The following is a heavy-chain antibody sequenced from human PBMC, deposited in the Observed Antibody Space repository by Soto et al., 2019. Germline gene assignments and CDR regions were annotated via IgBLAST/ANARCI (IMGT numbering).Heavy chain of an antibody. Sequence: EVQLLESGGGLVQPGGSLRLSCAASGFTFSSYAMSWVRQAPGKGLEWVSVISGSGDSTYYADSVGGRFTISRDESKNPLYPQMNRLGAEDTAVYYCAKCRDGAAAGPTKFYGMDVWGQGTTVTVSS. CDR3: AKCRDGAAAGPTKFYGMDV. V-gene: IGHV3-23*01. CDR1: GFTFSSYA. J-gene: IGHJ6*02. CDR2: ISGSGDST. D-gene: IGHD6-13*01.